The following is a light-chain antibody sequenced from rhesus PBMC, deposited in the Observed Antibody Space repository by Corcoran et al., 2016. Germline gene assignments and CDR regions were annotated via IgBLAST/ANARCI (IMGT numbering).Light chain of an antibody. Sequence: DIQMTQSPSALSASVGDRVTISCRASQNIYSNLAWYQQKPGKAPKLLIYAASSLQTGIPSRFSGRGSGTDFTLTISSLQPEDSAAYYCQHYYDNPYSFGQGTKVEVE. CDR2: AAS. V-gene: IGKV1S12*01. CDR3: QHYYDNPYS. CDR1: QNIYSN. J-gene: IGKJ2*01.